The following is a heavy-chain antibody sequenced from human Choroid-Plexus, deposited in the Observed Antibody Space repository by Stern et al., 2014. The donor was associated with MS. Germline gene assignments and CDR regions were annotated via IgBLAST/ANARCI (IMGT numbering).Heavy chain of an antibody. D-gene: IGHD2/OR15-2a*01. CDR2: VSYDGSNK. CDR1: GFTFGSCA. CDR3: AKDRQYLTYFFDH. Sequence: VQLVESGGGVVQPGRPLRLSCVASGFTFGSCAMHWVRQAPGKGLEWVAGVSYDGSNKYYADPVKGRFTISRDNSQNTHYMQMNSLRPEDTAVYYCAKDRQYLTYFFDHWGQGSLVTVSS. J-gene: IGHJ5*02. V-gene: IGHV3-30*18.